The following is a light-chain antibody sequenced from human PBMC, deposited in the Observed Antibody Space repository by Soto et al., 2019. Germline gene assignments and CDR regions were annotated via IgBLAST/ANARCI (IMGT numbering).Light chain of an antibody. CDR3: NSFTTSSTLV. CDR2: DVS. J-gene: IGLJ2*01. CDR1: SSDVGAYNY. V-gene: IGLV2-14*03. Sequence: QSVLTQPASVSGSPGQSITISCTGTSSDVGAYNYVSWYQHHPGKAPKLMIYDVSNRPSGVSNRFSGSKSGNTAFLTISGLQAEDEADYYCNSFTTSSTLVFGGGTKVTVL.